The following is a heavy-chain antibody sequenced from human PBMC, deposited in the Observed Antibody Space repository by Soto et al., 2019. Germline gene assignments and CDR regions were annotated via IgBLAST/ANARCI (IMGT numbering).Heavy chain of an antibody. CDR1: GFTLRTYT. V-gene: IGHV3-21*06. Sequence: GGSLRLSCAASGFTLRTYTMNWVRQAPGKGLEWVSSISISSSDRYYADSVRGRFTISRDNAKNALYLQMNSLRADDTAVYFCVRGMNPLFGGQGTLVTVYS. J-gene: IGHJ4*01. CDR2: ISISSSDR. CDR3: VRGMNPLF.